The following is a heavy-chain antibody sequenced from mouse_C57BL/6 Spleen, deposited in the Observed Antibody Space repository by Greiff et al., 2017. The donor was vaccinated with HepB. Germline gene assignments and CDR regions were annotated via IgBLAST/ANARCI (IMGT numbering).Heavy chain of an antibody. V-gene: IGHV1-55*01. CDR2: IYPGSGST. CDR3: ARKGLEIRPYAMDY. J-gene: IGHJ4*01. CDR1: GYTFTSYW. Sequence: VQLQQPGAELVKPGASVKMSCKASGYTFTSYWITWVKQRPGQGLEWIGDIYPGSGSTNYNEKFKSKATLTVDTSSSTAYMQLSSLTSEDSAVYYCARKGLEIRPYAMDYWGQGTSVTVSS. D-gene: IGHD3-3*01.